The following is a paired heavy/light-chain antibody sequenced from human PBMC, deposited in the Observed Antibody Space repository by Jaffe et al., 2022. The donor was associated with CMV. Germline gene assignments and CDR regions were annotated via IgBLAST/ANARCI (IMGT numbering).Light chain of an antibody. CDR2: GAS. J-gene: IGKJ2*01. V-gene: IGKV3-20*01. CDR1: QSISNNY. Sequence: EIVLTQSPGTLSLSPGERAILSCRASQSISNNYLAWYRQRPGQAPVLLIYGASRRAAGIPDRFSASGSGTDFTLIISRLEPEDFAVYYCQQYGSSAYAFGQGTKLEI. CDR3: QQYGSSAYA.
Heavy chain of an antibody. D-gene: IGHD4-17*01. CDR2: IKSQTSGGTT. CDR1: GFTFVSAW. J-gene: IGHJ4*02. Sequence: EVQLVESGGGLVKPGESLRLSCTASGFTFVSAWMNWVRQAPGTGLEWVGRIKSQTSGGTTDYATLVKGRFTISRDDSKNTLFLQMNSLKTEDTAVYYCTTADPGDYGCYWGQGTLVTVSS. CDR3: TTADPGDYGCY. V-gene: IGHV3-15*01.